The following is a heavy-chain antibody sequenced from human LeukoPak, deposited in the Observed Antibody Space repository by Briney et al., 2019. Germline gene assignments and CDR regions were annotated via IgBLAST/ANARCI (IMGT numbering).Heavy chain of an antibody. J-gene: IGHJ6*02. V-gene: IGHV3-23*01. CDR3: AKDTPPSGYRGYDNLVDDYYYGMDV. Sequence: PGGSLRLSCAASGFTFSIYPMSWIRQAPGKGLEWVSAISGSGGSTYYADSVKGRFTISRDNSKNTLYLQMNSLRAEDTAVYYCAKDTPPSGYRGYDNLVDDYYYGMDVWGQGTTVTVSS. CDR2: ISGSGGST. CDR1: GFTFSIYP. D-gene: IGHD5-12*01.